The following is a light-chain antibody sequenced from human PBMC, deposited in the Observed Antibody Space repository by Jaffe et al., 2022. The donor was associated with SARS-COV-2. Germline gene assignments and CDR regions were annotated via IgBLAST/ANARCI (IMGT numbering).Light chain of an antibody. Sequence: QSAVTQPASVSGSPGQSITISCTGTISDLGGYNYVSWYQQHPGKAPKLIIYDVSNRASGVSNRFSGSKSGTTASLTISGLQAEDEADFYCTSYTTYTNLDVFGTGTKVTVL. CDR2: DVS. J-gene: IGLJ1*01. CDR3: TSYTTYTNLDV. CDR1: ISDLGGYNY. V-gene: IGLV2-14*03.